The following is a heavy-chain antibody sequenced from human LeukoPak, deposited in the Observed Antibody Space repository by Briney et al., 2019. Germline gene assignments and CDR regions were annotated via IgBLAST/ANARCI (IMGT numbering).Heavy chain of an antibody. CDR2: IKQDGSEK. Sequence: GGSLRLSCAASGFTFSSYWMSWVRQALGKGLEWVANIKQDGSEKYYVDSVKGRFTISRDNAKNSLYLQMNSLRAEDTALYYCAKGSDYYYFYYFDVWGKGTTVTISS. V-gene: IGHV3-7*03. CDR1: GFTFSSYW. CDR3: AKGSDYYYFYYFDV. J-gene: IGHJ6*03.